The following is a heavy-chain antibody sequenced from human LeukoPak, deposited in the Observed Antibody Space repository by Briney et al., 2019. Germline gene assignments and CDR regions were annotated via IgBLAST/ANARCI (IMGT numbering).Heavy chain of an antibody. CDR3: ARVGSRRLDAFDI. CDR2: ISSSSTI. J-gene: IGHJ3*02. V-gene: IGHV3-48*01. CDR1: GFTFSSYS. D-gene: IGHD6-25*01. Sequence: QAGGSLRLSCAAFGFTFSSYSMNWVRQAPGKGLEWVSYISSSSTIYYADSVKGRFTISRDNAKNSLYLQMNSLRAEDTAVYYCARVGSRRLDAFDIWGQGTMVTVSS.